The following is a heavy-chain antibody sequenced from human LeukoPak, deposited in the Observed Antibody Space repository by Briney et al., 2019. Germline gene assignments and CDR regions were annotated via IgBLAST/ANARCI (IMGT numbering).Heavy chain of an antibody. Sequence: SETLSLTCTVSGVSISSYYWSWIRQPPGKGLEWIGNIYYSGSTKYNPSLKSRVTISVDTSKSHFSLKLTSVTAADTAVYYCARGTMFDYWGQGTLVPVSS. CDR2: IYYSGST. D-gene: IGHD1-7*01. V-gene: IGHV4-59*01. J-gene: IGHJ4*02. CDR1: GVSISSYY. CDR3: ARGTMFDY.